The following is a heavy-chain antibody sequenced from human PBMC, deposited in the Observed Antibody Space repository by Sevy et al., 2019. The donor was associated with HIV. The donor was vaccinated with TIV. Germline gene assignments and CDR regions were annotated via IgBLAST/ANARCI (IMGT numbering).Heavy chain of an antibody. J-gene: IGHJ4*02. CDR3: ASGDTTMVTDLDY. CDR2: INNGGST. CDR1: GFTFSNYA. V-gene: IGHV3-23*01. D-gene: IGHD5-18*01. Sequence: GGSLRLSCGASGFTFSNYAMGWVRQAPGKGPEWVSGINNGGSTYYADSVKGRFTISRDNSKKMVFLQMNSLRAEDTAVYYCASGDTTMVTDLDYWGQGALVTVSS.